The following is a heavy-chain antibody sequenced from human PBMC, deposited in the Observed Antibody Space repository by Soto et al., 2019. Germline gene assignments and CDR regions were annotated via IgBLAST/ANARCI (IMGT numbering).Heavy chain of an antibody. CDR1: GYTFTGYY. CDR3: ARASRGDFWSGGFYYYYMDV. CDR2: INPNSGGT. J-gene: IGHJ6*03. Sequence: ASVKVSCKASGYTFTGYYMHWVRQAPGQGLEWMGWINPNSGGTNYAQKFQGWVTMTRDTSISTAYMELSRLRSDDTAVYYCARASRGDFWSGGFYYYYMDVWGKGTTVTVSS. D-gene: IGHD3-3*01. V-gene: IGHV1-2*04.